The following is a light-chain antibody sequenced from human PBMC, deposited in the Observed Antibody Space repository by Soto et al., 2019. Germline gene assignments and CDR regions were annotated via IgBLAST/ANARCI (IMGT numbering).Light chain of an antibody. J-gene: IGLJ3*02. Sequence: HPVLTQSPSASASPGASVKLTCTLIRSHSSYAIASHQLQPEKGPRSLLKLDSDGSHTKGDGIPDPFSGSSSGAERSLSVSRLQSEDEADYYCQTWGTGFQVFGGGTKLTVL. CDR3: QTWGTGFQV. CDR2: LDSDGSH. V-gene: IGLV4-69*01. CDR1: RSHSSYA.